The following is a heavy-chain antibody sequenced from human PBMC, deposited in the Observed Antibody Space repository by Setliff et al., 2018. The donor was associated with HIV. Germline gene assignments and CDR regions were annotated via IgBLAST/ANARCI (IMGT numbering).Heavy chain of an antibody. D-gene: IGHD3-22*01. V-gene: IGHV4-4*09. CDR2: IYTSGST. CDR1: GGPISSYY. CDR3: ARGLSFYDPGGFDY. Sequence: ETLSLTCTVSGGPISSYYWSWIRQPPGKGLEWIGYIYTSGSTNYNPSLKSRVTISVDTSKNQFSLKLSSVTAADTAVYYCARGLSFYDPGGFDYWGQGTLVTVSS. J-gene: IGHJ4*02.